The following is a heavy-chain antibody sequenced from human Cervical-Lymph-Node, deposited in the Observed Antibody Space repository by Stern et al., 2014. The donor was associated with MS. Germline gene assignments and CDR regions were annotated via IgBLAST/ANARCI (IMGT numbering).Heavy chain of an antibody. J-gene: IGHJ4*02. CDR2: ISNDGNKK. V-gene: IGHV3-30-3*01. Sequence: VQLVESGGGVVPPGTSLRLSCAASGFSFSNYAVHWVRQAPGKGLEWVVVISNDGNKKFYADSVKGRFTISRDNSNNTLYLQMNSLRFEDTAVYYCARGGDYIWGSPVDHWGQGTLVSVSS. D-gene: IGHD3-16*01. CDR3: ARGGDYIWGSPVDH. CDR1: GFSFSNYA.